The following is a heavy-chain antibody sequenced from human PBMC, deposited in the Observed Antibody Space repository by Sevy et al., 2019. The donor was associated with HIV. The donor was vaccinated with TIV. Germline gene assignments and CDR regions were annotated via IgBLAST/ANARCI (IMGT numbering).Heavy chain of an antibody. D-gene: IGHD6-19*01. CDR3: ARVSSSAYYFDY. J-gene: IGHJ4*02. CDR2: IYTSGST. CDR1: GGSISSYY. Sequence: SETLSLTYTVSGGSISSYYWSWIRQPAGKGLEWIGRIYTSGSTNYNPSLKSRDTMSVDTSKNQFSLKLSSVTAADTAVYYCARVSSSAYYFDYWGQGTLVTVSS. V-gene: IGHV4-4*07.